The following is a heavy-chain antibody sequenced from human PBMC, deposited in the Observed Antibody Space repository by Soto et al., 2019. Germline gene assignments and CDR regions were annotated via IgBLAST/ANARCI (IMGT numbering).Heavy chain of an antibody. D-gene: IGHD3-22*01. V-gene: IGHV4-59*08. CDR1: GGSISSYY. CDR2: IYYSGST. CDR3: ARQVSYYDSSGYYYPSYFDY. J-gene: IGHJ4*02. Sequence: SETLSLTCTVSGGSISSYYWSWIRQPPGKGLEWIGYIYYSGSTNYNPSLKSRVTISVDTSKNQFSLNLSSVTAADTAVYYCARQVSYYDSSGYYYPSYFDYWGQGTLVTVSS.